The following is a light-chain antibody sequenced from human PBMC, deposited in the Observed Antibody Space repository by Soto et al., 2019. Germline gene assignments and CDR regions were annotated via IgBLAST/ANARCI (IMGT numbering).Light chain of an antibody. CDR1: QSVSSN. Sequence: EIVMTQSPATLAVSPGERATFSCRASQSVSSNLAWYQQKPGQAPRLLIYDASKRATGIPARFSGSGSGTDFTLTISSLEPEDFAVYYCQQYGSSGTFGQRTKVDI. J-gene: IGKJ1*01. CDR2: DAS. V-gene: IGKV3D-15*01. CDR3: QQYGSSGT.